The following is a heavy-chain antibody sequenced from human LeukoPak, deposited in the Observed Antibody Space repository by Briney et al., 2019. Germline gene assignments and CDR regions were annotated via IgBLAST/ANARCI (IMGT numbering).Heavy chain of an antibody. D-gene: IGHD5-18*01. Sequence: SETLSLTCTVSGGSISSYYWSWIRQPPGKGLEWIGYIYCNGSTNYNPSLKSRVTISVDTSKNQFSLKLSSVTAADTAVYYCARAATYSYDYFQHWGQGTLVTVSS. V-gene: IGHV4-59*01. CDR2: IYCNGST. J-gene: IGHJ1*01. CDR1: GGSISSYY. CDR3: ARAATYSYDYFQH.